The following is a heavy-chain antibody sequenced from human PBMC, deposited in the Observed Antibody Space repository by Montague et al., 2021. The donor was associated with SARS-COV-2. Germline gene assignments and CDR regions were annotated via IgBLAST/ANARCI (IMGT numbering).Heavy chain of an antibody. Sequence: SETLSLTCAVHGTSFSGYYWNWICQPPGKGLEWIGEINRGGSTKYSPSLKGRLTISADTSKNQFSLKLTSVAAADTAVYYCARLRDGVVPSPILGVGPYYSYYYMDVWGRGTTVTVSS. D-gene: IGHD3-10*01. CDR3: ARLRDGVVPSPILGVGPYYSYYYMDV. J-gene: IGHJ6*03. V-gene: IGHV4-34*01. CDR2: INRGGST. CDR1: GTSFSGYY.